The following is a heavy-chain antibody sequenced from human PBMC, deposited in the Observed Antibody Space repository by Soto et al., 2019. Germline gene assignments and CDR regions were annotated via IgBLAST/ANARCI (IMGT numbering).Heavy chain of an antibody. J-gene: IGHJ6*02. V-gene: IGHV5-51*01. Sequence: PGESLKISCQGSGYSFASYWIGWVRQMPGKDLEWMGIIYPGDSDTRYSPSFQGQVTISADKSLRTAYLQWTSLKASDTALYYCARNRSFTLGFYYDGMDGWGQGTKVTVYS. D-gene: IGHD6-6*01. CDR1: GYSFASYW. CDR2: IYPGDSDT. CDR3: ARNRSFTLGFYYDGMDG.